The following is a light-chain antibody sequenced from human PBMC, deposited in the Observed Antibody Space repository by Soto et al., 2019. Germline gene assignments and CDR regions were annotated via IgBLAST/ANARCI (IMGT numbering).Light chain of an antibody. J-gene: IGKJ4*01. CDR2: AAS. CDR3: QKYNSAPLT. V-gene: IGKV1-27*01. Sequence: DIQMTQSPSSLSASVGDRVTITCRASQAISSSLAWYQQKPGKVPKLLIYAASTLQSGVPSRFSGSGSGTEFSLTISSLQPEDVATYYCQKYNSAPLTFGGGTKVDI. CDR1: QAISSS.